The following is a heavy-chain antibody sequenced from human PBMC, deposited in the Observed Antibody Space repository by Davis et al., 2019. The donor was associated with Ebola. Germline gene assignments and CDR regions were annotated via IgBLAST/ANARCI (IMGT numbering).Heavy chain of an antibody. CDR2: MNPNSGNT. D-gene: IGHD5-24*01. CDR3: ARAKAPRDGYNFVYY. V-gene: IGHV1-8*01. CDR1: GYTFTSYD. Sequence: AASVKVSCKASGYTFTSYDINWVRQATGQGLEWMGWMNPNSGNTGSAQKFQGRVTMTRNTSISTAYMELSSLRSEDAAVDYCARAKAPRDGYNFVYYWGQGTLVTVSS. J-gene: IGHJ4*02.